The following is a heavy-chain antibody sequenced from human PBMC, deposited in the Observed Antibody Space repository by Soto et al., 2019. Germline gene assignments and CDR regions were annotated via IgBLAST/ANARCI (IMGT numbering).Heavy chain of an antibody. D-gene: IGHD3-9*01. J-gene: IGHJ5*01. V-gene: IGHV3-23*01. CDR1: GFTFSSYA. Sequence: EVQLLESGGGLVQPGGSLRLSCAASGFTFSSYAMTWVRQAPGKGLEWVSGISGSGATTSYADSVKGRFTVSRDNSKNTLYLQMNSLRVEDTALYHCAKLRYFDWSAYNWFEYWGQGTPVTVSS. CDR3: AKLRYFDWSAYNWFEY. CDR2: ISGSGATT.